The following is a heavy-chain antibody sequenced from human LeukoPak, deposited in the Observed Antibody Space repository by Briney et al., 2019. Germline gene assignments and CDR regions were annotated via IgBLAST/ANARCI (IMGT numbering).Heavy chain of an antibody. CDR1: GGSISSGDYY. CDR3: ARDMTGAHWFDP. V-gene: IGHV4-30-4*01. J-gene: IGHJ5*02. Sequence: SETLSLTCTVSGGSISSGDYYWSWIRQPPGKGLEWIGYIYYSGNTYYNPSLKSRLTISVDTSKNQFSLKLTSVTAADTAMYYCARDMTGAHWFDPWGQGTLDTVSS. CDR2: IYYSGNT. D-gene: IGHD1-14*01.